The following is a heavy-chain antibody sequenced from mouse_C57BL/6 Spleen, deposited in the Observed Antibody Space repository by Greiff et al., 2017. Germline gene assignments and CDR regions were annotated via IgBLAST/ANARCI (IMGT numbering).Heavy chain of an antibody. V-gene: IGHV1-15*01. CDR3: TRWRPLYAMDY. CDR1: GYTFTDYE. Sequence: QVQLKESGAELVRPGASVTLSCKASGYTFTDYEMHWVKQTPVHGLEWIGAIDPETGGTAYNQKFKGKAILTADKSSSTAYMELRSLTSEDSAVYYCTRWRPLYAMDYWGQGTSVTVSS. CDR2: IDPETGGT. J-gene: IGHJ4*01.